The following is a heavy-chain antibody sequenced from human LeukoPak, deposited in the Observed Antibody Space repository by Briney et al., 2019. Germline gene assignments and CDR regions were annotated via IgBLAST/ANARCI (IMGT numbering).Heavy chain of an antibody. J-gene: IGHJ4*02. Sequence: ASVKVSCKASGYTFTSYGISWVRQAPGQGLEWMGWISAYNGNTNYAQKLQGRVTMTTDTSTSTAYMELRSLRSDDTAVYCCARSSMGLWFGELCDYWGQGTLVTVSS. V-gene: IGHV1-18*01. CDR3: ARSSMGLWFGELCDY. CDR2: ISAYNGNT. CDR1: GYTFTSYG. D-gene: IGHD3-10*01.